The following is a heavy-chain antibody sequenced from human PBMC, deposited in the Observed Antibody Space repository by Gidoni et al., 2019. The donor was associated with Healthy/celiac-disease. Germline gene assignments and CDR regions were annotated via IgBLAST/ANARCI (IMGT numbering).Heavy chain of an antibody. Sequence: GGVVQPGRSLRHSCAASGFTVSSCGRLWVRQAPGKGLEWVAVIWYDGSNKYYADSVKGRFTISRDNSKNTLYLQMNSLRAEDTAVYSCARWYYYDSSGYPYFDYWGQGTLVTVSS. J-gene: IGHJ4*02. D-gene: IGHD3-22*01. CDR3: ARWYYYDSSGYPYFDY. V-gene: IGHV3-33*01. CDR2: IWYDGSNK. CDR1: GFTVSSCG.